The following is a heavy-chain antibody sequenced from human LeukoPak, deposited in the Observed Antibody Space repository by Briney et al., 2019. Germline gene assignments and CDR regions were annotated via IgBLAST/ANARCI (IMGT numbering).Heavy chain of an antibody. J-gene: IGHJ4*02. CDR1: GFTVSYNY. CDR3: ARVPSSPYYYDSSGYSDY. D-gene: IGHD3-22*01. CDR2: IYRGGST. Sequence: GGSLRLSCAASGFTVSYNYMNWVRQAPGKGLEWVSVIYRGGSTYYADSVKGRFTISRDNSKNTLYLQMNSLRAEDTAVYYCARVPSSPYYYDSSGYSDYWGQGTLVTVSS. V-gene: IGHV3-66*01.